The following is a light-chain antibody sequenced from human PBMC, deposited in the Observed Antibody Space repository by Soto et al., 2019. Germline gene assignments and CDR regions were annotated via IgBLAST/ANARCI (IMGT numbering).Light chain of an antibody. V-gene: IGLV2-8*01. J-gene: IGLJ1*01. CDR3: KSYAGSNSYV. CDR2: EVV. Sequence: QPALTQPPSPPGPPGQSVTISSTGTKNDVGVYDFVPWYHHHPGKAPRLILYEVVQRPSGVPDRSSGSKSGNTAFLSGSGRQAADEADYFCKSYAGSNSYVFGSGTKV. CDR1: KNDVGVYDF.